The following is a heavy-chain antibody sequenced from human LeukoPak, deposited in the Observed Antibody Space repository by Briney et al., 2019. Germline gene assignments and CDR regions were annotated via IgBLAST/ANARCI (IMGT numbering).Heavy chain of an antibody. CDR3: ARRPRRGPHDI. V-gene: IGHV4-39*01. CDR1: GGSISSGGSY. CDR2: IYFSGST. J-gene: IGHJ3*02. Sequence: SETLSLTCTLSGGSISSGGSYWSWIRQHPGKGLEWMGYIYFSGSTYYNPSLKSRVTISVYTSKNQFSLKLSSVTAADTAVYYCARRPRRGPHDIWGQGTMVTVSS.